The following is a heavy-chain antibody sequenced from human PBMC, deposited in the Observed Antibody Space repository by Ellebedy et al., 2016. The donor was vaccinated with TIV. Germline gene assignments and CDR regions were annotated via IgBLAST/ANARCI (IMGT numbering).Heavy chain of an antibody. CDR1: GSAFSGYS. J-gene: IGHJ3*01. V-gene: IGHV3-72*01. Sequence: GESLKISXVVSGSAFSGYSLNWVRQAPGKGLEWVGRIKNKANSYTTEYAASVKGRFSISRDDSKQSLDLQMNSLKTEDTAVYYCARVRLVTAPRASRAFDVWGQGTMVTVCS. CDR3: ARVRLVTAPRASRAFDV. CDR2: IKNKANSYTT. D-gene: IGHD3-16*01.